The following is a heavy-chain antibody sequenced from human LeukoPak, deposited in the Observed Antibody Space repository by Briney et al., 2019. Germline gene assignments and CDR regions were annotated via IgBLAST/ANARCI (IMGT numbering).Heavy chain of an antibody. V-gene: IGHV4-34*01. D-gene: IGHD5-18*01. CDR2: INHSGRT. CDR3: ARESRTGYSYGEQLDY. Sequence: SETLSLTCAVYGGSLSGSYWSWIRQPPGKGLEWIGEINHSGRTNYNPSLKSRVTISVDTSKNQFSLRLSSVTAADTAMYYCARESRTGYSYGEQLDYWGQGALVTVSS. CDR1: GGSLSGSY. J-gene: IGHJ4*02.